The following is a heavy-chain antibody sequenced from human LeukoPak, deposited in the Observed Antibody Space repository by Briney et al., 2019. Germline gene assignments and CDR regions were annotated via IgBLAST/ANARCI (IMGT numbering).Heavy chain of an antibody. CDR1: GYTFSSYW. D-gene: IGHD5-24*01. J-gene: IGHJ3*02. V-gene: IGHV3-7*01. CDR3: ARIPRGDGYTSGAFDI. CDR2: IKQDGNEE. Sequence: PGGSLRLSCAASGYTFSSYWMSWVRQAPGKGLEWVANIKQDGNEEYYLGSVKGRFTISRDNAKNSLYLQMNSLRAEDTAVYYCARIPRGDGYTSGAFDIWGQGTMVTVSS.